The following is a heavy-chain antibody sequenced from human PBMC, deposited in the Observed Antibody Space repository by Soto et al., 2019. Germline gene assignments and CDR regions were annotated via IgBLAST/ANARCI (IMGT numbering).Heavy chain of an antibody. D-gene: IGHD2-2*01. Sequence: GGLLRLSCAASGFTFRSYAMHWVRQAPGKGLEWVAVISYDGSNKYYADSVKGRFTISRDNSKNTLYLQMNSLRPDDTAVFYCARSVVVPAARDYWGQGTLVTVSS. V-gene: IGHV3-30-3*01. CDR2: ISYDGSNK. J-gene: IGHJ4*02. CDR1: GFTFRSYA. CDR3: ARSVVVPAARDY.